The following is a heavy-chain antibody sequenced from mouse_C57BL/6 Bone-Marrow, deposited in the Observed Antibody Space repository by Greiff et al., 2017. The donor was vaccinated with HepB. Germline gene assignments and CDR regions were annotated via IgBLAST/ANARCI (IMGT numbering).Heavy chain of an antibody. CDR3: ARIYYDYGGYYAMDY. D-gene: IGHD2-4*01. CDR1: GYTFTSYW. CDR2: IYPGSGST. Sequence: QVQLQQPGAELVKPGASVKMSCKASGYTFTSYWITWVKQRPGQGLEWIGDIYPGSGSTNYNEKFKSKATLTVDTSSSTAYMQLSSLTSDDSAVYYCARIYYDYGGYYAMDYWGQGTSVTVSS. V-gene: IGHV1-55*01. J-gene: IGHJ4*01.